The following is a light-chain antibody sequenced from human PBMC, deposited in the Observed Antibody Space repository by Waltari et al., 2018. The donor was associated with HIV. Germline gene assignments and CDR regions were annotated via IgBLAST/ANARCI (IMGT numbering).Light chain of an antibody. Sequence: DIVMTQSPLSLPVTPGEPASISCRSSQSLLHINGHNYLDWYLQNPGQSPQLLIYLGSNRASGVPDRFSGSGSGTNFTLKISRVEAEDVGVYYCMQGLPTPPTFGQGTKVEIK. CDR1: QSLLHINGHNY. V-gene: IGKV2-28*01. CDR3: MQGLPTPPT. J-gene: IGKJ1*01. CDR2: LGS.